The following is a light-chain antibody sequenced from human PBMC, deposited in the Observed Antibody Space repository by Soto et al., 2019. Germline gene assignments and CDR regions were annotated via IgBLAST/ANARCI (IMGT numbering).Light chain of an antibody. CDR2: DVT. CDR3: CSYAGSVVV. Sequence: QSALTQPRSVSGSPGQSVTISCTGTSSHVGGYKYVSWYQQHPGKAPKLMIYDVTKRPSGVPDRFSGSKSGNTASLSISGLQAEDESDYYCCSYAGSVVVFGGGTKVTVL. V-gene: IGLV2-11*01. J-gene: IGLJ2*01. CDR1: SSHVGGYKY.